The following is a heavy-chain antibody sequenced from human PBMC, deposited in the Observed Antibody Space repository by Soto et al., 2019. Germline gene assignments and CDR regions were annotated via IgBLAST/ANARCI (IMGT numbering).Heavy chain of an antibody. Sequence: QVQLQESGPGLVKPSQTLSLTCTVSGGSISSGGYYWSWIRQHPGKGLEWIGYIYYSGSTYYNPSLKSRVTISVDTSKNQFSLKLSSVTAADTAVYYCARSVTGAAAGTGDYWGQGTLVTVSS. CDR3: ARSVTGAAAGTGDY. J-gene: IGHJ4*02. CDR2: IYYSGST. CDR1: GGSISSGGYY. D-gene: IGHD6-13*01. V-gene: IGHV4-31*03.